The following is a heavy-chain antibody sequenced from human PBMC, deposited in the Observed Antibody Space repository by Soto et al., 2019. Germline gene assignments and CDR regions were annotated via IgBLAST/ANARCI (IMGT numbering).Heavy chain of an antibody. V-gene: IGHV4-59*01. D-gene: IGHD7-27*01. CDR1: GVSISDYY. CDR2: MYFSRTP. CDR3: ATSHNAYNLGLDY. J-gene: IGHJ4*02. Sequence: QVQLQESGPGLVKPSETLSLTCTVSGVSISDYYWNWIRQPPGKGLEWIGYMYFSRTPNYNPSLQSRVTMSVDTSKNQFSLKLRSVTAADTAIYYCATSHNAYNLGLDYWGQGTLVTVSS.